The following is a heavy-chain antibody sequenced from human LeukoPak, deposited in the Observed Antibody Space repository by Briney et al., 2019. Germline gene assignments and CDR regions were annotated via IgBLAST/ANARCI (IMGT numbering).Heavy chain of an antibody. J-gene: IGHJ4*02. CDR3: ATRDGAIGNMAFDS. CDR2: IYSGGGT. CDR1: GFTFSDSY. V-gene: IGHV3-53*01. D-gene: IGHD2/OR15-2a*01. Sequence: GGSLRPSGAASGFTFSDSYMSWVRQAPGKGLEWVSVIYSGGGTLYADSVKGRFTISRDNSKNTLYLQMNSLRAEDTAVYYCATRDGAIGNMAFDSWGQGTLVTVSS.